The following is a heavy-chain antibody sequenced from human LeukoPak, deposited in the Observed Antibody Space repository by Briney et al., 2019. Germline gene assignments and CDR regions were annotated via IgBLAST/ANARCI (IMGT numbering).Heavy chain of an antibody. CDR2: IYHTGST. CDR3: ARVQGGLWYYDFWSGYRALDAFDI. CDR1: GGSISSGLYS. D-gene: IGHD3-3*01. J-gene: IGHJ3*02. V-gene: IGHV4-30-2*01. Sequence: SETLSLTCDVSGGSISSGLYSWSWIRQPLGKGLEWIGYIYHTGSTYYNPSLKSRVTISVDTSKNQFSLKLSSVTAADTAVYYCARVQGGLWYYDFWSGYRALDAFDIWGHGTMVTVSS.